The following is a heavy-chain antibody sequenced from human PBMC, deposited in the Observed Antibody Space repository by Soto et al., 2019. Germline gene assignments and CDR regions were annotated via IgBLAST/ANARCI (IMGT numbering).Heavy chain of an antibody. D-gene: IGHD1-1*01. CDR3: AKGRGQNWSFDY. J-gene: IGHJ4*02. CDR1: GFTFSSYA. V-gene: IGHV3-23*01. CDR2: ISGSGGTA. Sequence: EVQLLESGGGSVQPGGSLRLSCEASGFTFSSYAMHWVRRPPGKGLEWVSSISGSGGTAYYADSVKGRFSISRDSLVNTLYLQMNSLRAEDTAVYYCAKGRGQNWSFDYWGQGTMVTVSP.